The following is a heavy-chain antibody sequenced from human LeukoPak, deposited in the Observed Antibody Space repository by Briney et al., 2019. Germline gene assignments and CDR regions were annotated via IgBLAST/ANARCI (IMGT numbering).Heavy chain of an antibody. CDR2: IYHSGST. V-gene: IGHV4-38-2*02. J-gene: IGHJ4*02. CDR1: GYSISSGYY. D-gene: IGHD2-2*01. Sequence: SETLSLTCTVSGYSISSGYYWGWIRQPPGKGLEWIGTIYHSGSTYYNPSLKSRVTISVDTSKNQFSLKLTSVTAADTAVYYCARVKGYCSSTICYRYYFDYWGQGTLVTVSS. CDR3: ARVKGYCSSTICYRYYFDY.